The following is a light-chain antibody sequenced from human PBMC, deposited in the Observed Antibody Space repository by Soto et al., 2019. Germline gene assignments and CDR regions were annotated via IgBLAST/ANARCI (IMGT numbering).Light chain of an antibody. CDR1: QSVSSN. J-gene: IGKJ5*01. Sequence: ETVMTQSPATLSVSPGERATLSCRASQSVSSNLAWYQQKPGQAPRLLIYDASNRATGIPARFSGSGSGTDFTLTISSLEPEDFAVYYCQQRSNWPKTFGQGTRLEIK. CDR2: DAS. CDR3: QQRSNWPKT. V-gene: IGKV3-11*01.